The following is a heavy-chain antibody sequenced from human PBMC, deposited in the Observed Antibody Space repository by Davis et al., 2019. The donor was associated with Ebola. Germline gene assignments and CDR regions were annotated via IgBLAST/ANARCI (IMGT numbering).Heavy chain of an antibody. CDR1: GYSFTRYW. J-gene: IGHJ4*02. D-gene: IGHD2-2*01. CDR3: ARQGTTSWDS. Sequence: KVSCKASGYSFTRYWIGWVRQMPGKGLEWMGIIYPADSDTRYSPSFQGQVTISADRSISTAYLHWNSLKASDTATYYCARQGTTSWDSWGQGTLVTVSS. CDR2: IYPADSDT. V-gene: IGHV5-51*01.